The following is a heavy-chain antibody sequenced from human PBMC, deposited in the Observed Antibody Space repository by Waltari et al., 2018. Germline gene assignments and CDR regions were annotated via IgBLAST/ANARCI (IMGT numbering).Heavy chain of an antibody. J-gene: IGHJ4*02. CDR2: INPYNGKT. D-gene: IGHD1-26*01. Sequence: QVQLVQSGAEVKKPGASVKVSCKASGYTFTSYGISWVRQAPGQGIEWMGGINPYNGKTHYAQNSQGGVMMTTDKSSNTAYMELRSLTSDDTAVFYCARGDRGLFDFWGQGTLVVVSS. V-gene: IGHV1-18*01. CDR1: GYTFTSYG. CDR3: ARGDRGLFDF.